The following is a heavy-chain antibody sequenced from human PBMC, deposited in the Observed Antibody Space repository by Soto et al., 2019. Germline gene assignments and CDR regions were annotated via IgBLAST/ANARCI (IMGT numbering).Heavy chain of an antibody. CDR2: ISSSSSTI. CDR3: ARDLITMVRGVIGWFDP. V-gene: IGHV3-48*02. Sequence: GSLRLSCAASGFTFSSYSMNWVRQAPGKGLEWVSYISSSSSTIYYADSVKGRFTISRDNAKNSLYLQMNSLRDEDTAVYYCARDLITMVRGVIGWFDPWGQGTLVTVSS. CDR1: GFTFSSYS. J-gene: IGHJ5*02. D-gene: IGHD3-10*01.